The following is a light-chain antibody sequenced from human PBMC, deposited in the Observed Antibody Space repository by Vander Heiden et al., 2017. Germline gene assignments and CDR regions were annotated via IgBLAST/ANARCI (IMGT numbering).Light chain of an antibody. Sequence: QSVLTQPPSASGTPGQRVTISCPGSSSNIGSHYVYRDQKLPGTAPQILFFLKNGRPSGVPGRFSGSKSATSASLAISGPRSGEEADYYCAAWDDSLSSVVFGGETKLTVL. CDR1: SSNIGSHY. V-gene: IGLV1-47*01. J-gene: IGLJ2*01. CDR3: AAWDDSLSSVV. CDR2: LKN.